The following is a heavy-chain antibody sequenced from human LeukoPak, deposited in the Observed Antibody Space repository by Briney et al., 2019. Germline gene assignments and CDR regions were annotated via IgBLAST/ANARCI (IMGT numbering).Heavy chain of an antibody. CDR1: GGSISSSSYY. J-gene: IGHJ5*02. V-gene: IGHV4-39*01. D-gene: IGHD6-6*01. CDR3: ARLIAAGQVWFDP. CDR2: IYYSGST. Sequence: SETLSLTCTVSGGSISSSSYYWGWIRQAPGKGLEWIGSIYYSGSTYYNPSLKSRVTISVDTSKNQFSLKLSSVTAADTAVYYCARLIAAGQVWFDPWGQGTLVTVSS.